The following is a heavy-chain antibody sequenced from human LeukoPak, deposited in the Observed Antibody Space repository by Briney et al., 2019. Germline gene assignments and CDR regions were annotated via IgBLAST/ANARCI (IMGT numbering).Heavy chain of an antibody. D-gene: IGHD3-3*01. Sequence: PSETLSLTCTVSGGSISSGGYYWSCIRPHPGKGLEWIGYIYYSGSTYYNPSVKSQVTISVDTSKNQFSLKLSSVTAADTAVYDCARAITIFGIDHWGQGTLVTVSS. CDR2: IYYSGST. J-gene: IGHJ5*02. V-gene: IGHV4-31*01. CDR1: GGSISSGGYY. CDR3: ARAITIFGIDH.